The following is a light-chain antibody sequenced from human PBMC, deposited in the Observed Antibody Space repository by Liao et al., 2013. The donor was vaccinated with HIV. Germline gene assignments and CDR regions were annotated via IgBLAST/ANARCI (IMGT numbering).Light chain of an antibody. Sequence: SYELTQPPSVSVAPGKTARITCGGNNLGSKSVHWYQQKPGQSPVLVIYYNNDRRSGIPERFSGSNSGNTATLTITRVEAGDEADYYCQVWDGDFAVFGGGTKLTVL. V-gene: IGLV3-21*04. CDR2: YNN. J-gene: IGLJ2*01. CDR1: NLGSKS. CDR3: QVWDGDFAV.